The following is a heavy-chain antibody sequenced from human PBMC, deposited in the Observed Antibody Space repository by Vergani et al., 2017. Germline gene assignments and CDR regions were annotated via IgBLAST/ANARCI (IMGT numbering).Heavy chain of an antibody. D-gene: IGHD6-6*01. J-gene: IGHJ6*03. V-gene: IGHV4-59*01. CDR1: GGSISSYY. CDR3: ARGGIAARPYYYYYYMDV. CDR2: IYYRGST. Sequence: QVQLQESGPGLVKPSETLSLTCTVSGGSISSYYWSWIRQPPGKGLEWIGYIYYRGSTNYNPSLKSRVTISVDTSKNQFSLKLSSLTAADTAVYYCARGGIAARPYYYYYYMDVWGKGTTVTVSS.